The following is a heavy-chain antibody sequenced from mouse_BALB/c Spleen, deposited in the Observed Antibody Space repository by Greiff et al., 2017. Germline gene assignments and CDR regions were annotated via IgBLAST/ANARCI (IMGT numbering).Heavy chain of an antibody. J-gene: IGHJ4*01. Sequence: EVQLQQSGTVLARPGASVKMSCTASGYSFTRYWMHWVKQRPGQGLEWIGAIYPGNSDTSYNQKFKGKAKLTAVTSASTAYMELSSLTNEDSAVYYCTRVTTVVRYAMDYWGQGTSVTVSS. CDR2: IYPGNSDT. V-gene: IGHV1-5*01. CDR1: GYSFTRYW. D-gene: IGHD1-1*01. CDR3: TRVTTVVRYAMDY.